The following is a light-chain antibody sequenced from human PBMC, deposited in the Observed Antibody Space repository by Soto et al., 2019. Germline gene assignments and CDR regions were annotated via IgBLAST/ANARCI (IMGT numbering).Light chain of an antibody. CDR3: CSYAGNSYV. CDR1: SCDLGAYNS. Sequence: QSALTQPRSVSGSPGQSVTISCTGTSCDLGAYNSVSWHQQHPGRAPELMIYDVNKRPSGVADRFSGSKSGNTASLTISGLQAEDEADYYCCSYAGNSYVFGTGTKLTVL. CDR2: DVN. J-gene: IGLJ1*01. V-gene: IGLV2-11*01.